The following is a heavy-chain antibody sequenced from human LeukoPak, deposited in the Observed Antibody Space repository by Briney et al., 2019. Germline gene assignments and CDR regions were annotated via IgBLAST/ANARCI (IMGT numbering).Heavy chain of an antibody. D-gene: IGHD4-23*01. CDR3: ARLYGGNSRYYYYYGMDV. CDR1: GYTLTELS. CDR2: FDPEDGET. V-gene: IGHV1-24*01. Sequence: ASVKVSCKVSGYTLTELSMHWVRQAPGKGLEWMGGFDPEDGETIYAQKFQGRVTMTEDTSTDTAYMELSSLRSEDTAVYYCARLYGGNSRYYYYYGMDVWGQGTTVTVSS. J-gene: IGHJ6*02.